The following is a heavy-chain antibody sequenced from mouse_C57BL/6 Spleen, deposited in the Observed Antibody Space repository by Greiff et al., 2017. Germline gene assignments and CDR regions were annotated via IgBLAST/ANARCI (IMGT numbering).Heavy chain of an antibody. D-gene: IGHD1-1*01. V-gene: IGHV1-85*01. Sequence: QVQLQQSGPELVKPGASVKLSCKASGYTFTSYDINWVKQRPGQGLEWIGWIYPRDGSTKYNEKFKGKATLTVDTSSSTAYMELHSLTSEDSAVYCCARYRDYYGSSPDWFAYWGQGTLVTVSA. J-gene: IGHJ3*01. CDR2: IYPRDGST. CDR3: ARYRDYYGSSPDWFAY. CDR1: GYTFTSYD.